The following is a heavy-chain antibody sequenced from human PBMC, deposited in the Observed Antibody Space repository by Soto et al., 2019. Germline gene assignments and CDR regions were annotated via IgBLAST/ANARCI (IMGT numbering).Heavy chain of an antibody. V-gene: IGHV3-33*01. D-gene: IGHD6-6*01. CDR2: IWYEGSNK. CDR3: ARGCTSSSSGSFGP. Sequence: QVQLVESGGGVVQPGRSLRLTCAASGFTFSSYGMHWVRQSPGKWLEWVAVIWYEGSNKYYAVFGKGRFTISSDNTKNALYLQMNSGRAGDTAVYYCARGCTSSSSGSFGPWGQGTLVTVSS. CDR1: GFTFSSYG. J-gene: IGHJ5*02.